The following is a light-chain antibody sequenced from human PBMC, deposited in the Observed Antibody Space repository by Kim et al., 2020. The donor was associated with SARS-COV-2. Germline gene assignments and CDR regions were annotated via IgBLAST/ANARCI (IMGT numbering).Light chain of an antibody. V-gene: IGLV3-19*01. J-gene: IGLJ2*01. CDR3: NSRDSSGNRL. CDR2: GKN. CDR1: SLRRYY. Sequence: VALGQTVRISCQGDSLRRYYASWYQQKPGQAPLLVMYGKNNRPSGIPDRFSGSTSGNTASLTITGAQAEDEADYYCNSRDSSGNRLFGGGTQLTVL.